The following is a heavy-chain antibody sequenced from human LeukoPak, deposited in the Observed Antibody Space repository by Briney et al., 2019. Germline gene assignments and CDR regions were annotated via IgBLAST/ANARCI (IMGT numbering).Heavy chain of an antibody. CDR1: GYTFTGYY. J-gene: IGHJ4*02. D-gene: IGHD4-11*01. Sequence: ASVKVSCKASGYTFTGYYIHWVRQTPGQGLEWMGRINPNSGGTNYAQKFQGRVTMTRDTSANTAYMELSSLRFEDTAVYYCARGGSRMTTFYIIDYWGQGTLVTVSS. CDR3: ARGGSRMTTFYIIDY. V-gene: IGHV1-2*06. CDR2: INPNSGGT.